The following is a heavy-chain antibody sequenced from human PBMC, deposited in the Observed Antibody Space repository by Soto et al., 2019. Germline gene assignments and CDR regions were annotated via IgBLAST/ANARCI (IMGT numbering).Heavy chain of an antibody. CDR3: ARRGSGSYYDY. CDR1: GFTFSSYA. V-gene: IGHV3-23*01. Sequence: EVQLLESGGGLVQPGWSLRLSCAASGFTFSSYAMRWVRQAPVKGLEWVSAISGSGGSTYYADSVKGRFTISRDNSKYTLYLQMNSLRAEDTAVYYCARRGSGSYYDYWGQGTLVTVSS. J-gene: IGHJ4*02. D-gene: IGHD1-26*01. CDR2: ISGSGGST.